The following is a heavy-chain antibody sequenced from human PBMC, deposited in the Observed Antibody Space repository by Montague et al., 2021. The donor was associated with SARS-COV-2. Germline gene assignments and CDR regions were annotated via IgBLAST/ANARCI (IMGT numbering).Heavy chain of an antibody. Sequence: SETLSLTCTVSGGSISSYYWSWIRQPPGKGLEWIGYIYYSGSTNXNPSLKSRVTISVDTSKNQFSLKLSSVTAADTAVYYCAGAQMNGITIFGVVAESDPGGQGTLVTV. CDR2: IYYSGST. CDR3: AGAQMNGITIFGVVAESDP. D-gene: IGHD3-3*01. CDR1: GGSISSYY. V-gene: IGHV4-59*01. J-gene: IGHJ5*02.